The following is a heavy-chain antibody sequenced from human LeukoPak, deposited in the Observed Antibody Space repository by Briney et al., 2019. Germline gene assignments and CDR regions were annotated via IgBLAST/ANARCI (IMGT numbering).Heavy chain of an antibody. V-gene: IGHV4-34*01. CDR3: ARRQGLFDY. D-gene: IGHD3/OR15-3a*01. CDR2: INHGGST. CDR1: GGSFSGYY. J-gene: IGHJ4*02. Sequence: PSEALSLTCAVYGGSFSGYYRSWIRQTPGKGLEWIGEINHGGSTDYNPSLESRVTISVDTSKNQFSLQLSSVAAADTAVYYCARRQGLFDYRGQGTLVTVSS.